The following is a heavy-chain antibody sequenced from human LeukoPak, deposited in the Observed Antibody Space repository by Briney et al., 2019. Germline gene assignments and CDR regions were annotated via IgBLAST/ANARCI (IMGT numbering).Heavy chain of an antibody. Sequence: GGSLRLSCAVSGLIFSHYSMHWVRQAPGKGLLWVSGINGDGSSASYGNSVKGRFTISRDNAKNTLFLQMNSLTVEDTAVYYCARAFHFGDFFDCWGQGALVTVSS. V-gene: IGHV3-74*01. CDR2: INGDGSSA. CDR3: ARAFHFGDFFDC. J-gene: IGHJ4*02. D-gene: IGHD4-17*01. CDR1: GLIFSHYS.